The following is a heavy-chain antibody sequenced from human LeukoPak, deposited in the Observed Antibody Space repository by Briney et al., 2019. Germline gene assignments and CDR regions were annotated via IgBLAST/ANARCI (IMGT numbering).Heavy chain of an antibody. CDR2: IYYSGST. Sequence: SETLSLTCTVSGGAISSSSYYWGWLRQPPGKGLEWIGSIYYSGSTYYNPSLKSRVTISVDTSKNQFSLKLSSVTAADTAVYYCARHVDGYNSIDYWGQGTLVTVSS. CDR3: ARHVDGYNSIDY. D-gene: IGHD5-24*01. V-gene: IGHV4-39*01. J-gene: IGHJ4*02. CDR1: GGAISSSSYY.